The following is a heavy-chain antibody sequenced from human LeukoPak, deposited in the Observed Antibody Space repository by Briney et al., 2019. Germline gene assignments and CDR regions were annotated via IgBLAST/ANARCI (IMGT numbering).Heavy chain of an antibody. Sequence: ASVKVSCKASGGTFSNYAFSWVRQAAGQGLEWMGGIKPIFGTANYAQKFQGRVAITADESTSTAYMELSSLRSEDTAVYYCARTWIQLWLHGYYYYYMDVWGKGTTVTISS. CDR1: GGTFSNYA. V-gene: IGHV1-69*13. CDR2: IKPIFGTA. CDR3: ARTWIQLWLHGYYYYYMDV. D-gene: IGHD5-18*01. J-gene: IGHJ6*03.